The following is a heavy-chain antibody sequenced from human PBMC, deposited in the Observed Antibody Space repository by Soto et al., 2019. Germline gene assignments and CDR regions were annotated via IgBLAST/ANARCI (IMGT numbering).Heavy chain of an antibody. D-gene: IGHD4-4*01. Sequence: ASVKVSCKASGDTFTEYYIHWVRQAPGQGYEWMGIINPSVGITTYAQKFQGRVTMTRDTSTTTVYMELSSLKSEDTAVYYCARYDYNGYYFDYWGQGTLVTVSS. CDR3: ARYDYNGYYFDY. CDR1: GDTFTEYY. J-gene: IGHJ4*02. CDR2: INPSVGIT. V-gene: IGHV1-46*01.